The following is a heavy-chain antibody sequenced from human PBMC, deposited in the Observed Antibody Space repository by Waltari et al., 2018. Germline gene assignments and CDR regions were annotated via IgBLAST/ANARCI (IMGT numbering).Heavy chain of an antibody. D-gene: IGHD5-18*01. CDR2: INPDESAK. V-gene: IGHV3-7*01. CDR1: ELRFSSSW. J-gene: IGHJ4*02. CDR3: ARDRAYSSFDY. Sequence: EMQLVESGGGLVQPGGSLRLPCDASELRFSSSWMNWVRQAPGKGLERVAIINPDESAKYYLDSVEGRFTISRDNAKNSLYLQMNSLRAEDTAIYYCARDRAYSSFDYWGQGTLVTVSS.